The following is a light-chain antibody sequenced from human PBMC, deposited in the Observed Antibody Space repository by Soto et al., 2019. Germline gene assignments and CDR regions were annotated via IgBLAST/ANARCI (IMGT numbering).Light chain of an antibody. V-gene: IGKV1-39*01. Sequence: DIQMTQSPFSLSAPVGDRVTITCRASQSISNYLNWYQQKQGKAPKLLIYAPSTLQSGVPSRCSGSGSGTDFTLTISSLQPEDSATYYCQQSYGTPIIFGQGTRLDIK. CDR1: QSISNY. J-gene: IGKJ5*01. CDR2: APS. CDR3: QQSYGTPII.